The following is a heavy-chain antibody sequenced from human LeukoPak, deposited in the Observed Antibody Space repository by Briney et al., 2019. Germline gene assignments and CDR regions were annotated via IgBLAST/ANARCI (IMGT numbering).Heavy chain of an antibody. J-gene: IGHJ3*02. Sequence: PSVRVSCKTSGFTFTGYYVQWVRQAPGQGPEWVGWMYFNSGATRFAPKFQGRVTMTRDTSISTAYMEFSSLRSDDTAMYYCAREGSSGQDWYAFDIWGQGTMLTVSS. CDR2: MYFNSGAT. D-gene: IGHD5-12*01. CDR1: GFTFTGYY. V-gene: IGHV1-2*02. CDR3: AREGSSGQDWYAFDI.